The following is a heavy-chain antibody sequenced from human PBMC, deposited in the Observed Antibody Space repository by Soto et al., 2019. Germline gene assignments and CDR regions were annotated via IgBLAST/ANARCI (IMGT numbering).Heavy chain of an antibody. D-gene: IGHD1-26*01. CDR1: GGTFSTYS. CDR2: IIPIFGTA. Sequence: QVQLVQCGAEVKKPGSSVKVSCKTSGGTFSTYSIVWVRQAPGEGLEWMGGIIPIFGTANYAQKFQDRVTITEHQSKKTALTDLSSLKSEDTAMYYCASPSGNHYVVGTNDHFDYWGQGTLVTLSS. CDR3: ASPSGNHYVVGTNDHFDY. V-gene: IGHV1-69*01. J-gene: IGHJ4*02.